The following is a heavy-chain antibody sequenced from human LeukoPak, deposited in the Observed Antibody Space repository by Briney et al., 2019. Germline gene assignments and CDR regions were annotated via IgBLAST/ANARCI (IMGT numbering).Heavy chain of an antibody. V-gene: IGHV5-51*01. D-gene: IGHD5-24*01. CDR2: IYPGDSDT. CDR1: GYTFTSYW. J-gene: IGHJ4*02. CDR3: AKLRIVEMATPDY. Sequence: GESLKISCKGSGYTFTSYWIGWVRQMPGKGLEWMEIIYPGDSDTRYSPSFQGQVTISADKSISTAYLQWTSLRAEDTAVYYCAKLRIVEMATPDYWGQGTLVTVSS.